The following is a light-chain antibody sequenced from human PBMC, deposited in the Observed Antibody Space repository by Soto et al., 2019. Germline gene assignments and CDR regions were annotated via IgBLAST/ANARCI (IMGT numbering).Light chain of an antibody. J-gene: IGLJ2*01. Sequence: QSVLTQPASVSGSPGQSITISCTGTSSAVGSSTFVSWYQQHPGKAPKLMIYDVTNRPSGVSNRFSGSESGNTASLTISGLQAEDEADYYCSSYTTISTLGFGGGTKVTVL. CDR3: SSYTTISTLG. CDR2: DVT. CDR1: SSAVGSSTF. V-gene: IGLV2-14*03.